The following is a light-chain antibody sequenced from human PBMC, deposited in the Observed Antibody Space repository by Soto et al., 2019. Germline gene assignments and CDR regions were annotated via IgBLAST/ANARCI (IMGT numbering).Light chain of an antibody. V-gene: IGLV2-23*01. J-gene: IGLJ1*01. CDR1: SSDVGSGSHNL. Sequence: QSALTQPASVSGSPGQSITISCTGTSSDVGSGSHNLVSWYQQRPGKAPKLMIYEGSKRPSGVSNRFSGSKSGYTASLTVSGLQAEDEADYYCCSYAGSFTYVFGTGTKLTVL. CDR2: EGS. CDR3: CSYAGSFTYV.